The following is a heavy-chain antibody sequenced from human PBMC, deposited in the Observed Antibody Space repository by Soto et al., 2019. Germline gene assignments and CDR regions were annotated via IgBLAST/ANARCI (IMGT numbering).Heavy chain of an antibody. CDR2: ISWNSGSI. CDR3: AGTDNYYYYYGMDV. CDR1: GFTFDDYA. D-gene: IGHD1-1*01. Sequence: GGSLRLSCAASGFTFDDYAMHWVRQAPGKGLEWVSGISWNSGSIYYADSVKGRFTISRDNAKNSLYLQMNSLRAEDTTVYYCAGTDNYYYYYGMDVWGQGTTVTVS. J-gene: IGHJ6*02. V-gene: IGHV3-9*01.